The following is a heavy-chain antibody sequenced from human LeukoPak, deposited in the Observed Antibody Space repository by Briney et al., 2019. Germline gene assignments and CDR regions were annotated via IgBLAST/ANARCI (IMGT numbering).Heavy chain of an antibody. D-gene: IGHD6-25*01. J-gene: IGHJ5*02. V-gene: IGHV4-61*02. Sequence: SETLSLTCTASGGSISSSDYFWSWIRQPAGKGLEWIGRMNSRGSTNYNPSLKSRVTLSVDTSKNQFSLKLTSVTVADTAVYYCARYRLGWFDPWGQGTLVTVSS. CDR2: MNSRGST. CDR3: ARYRLGWFDP. CDR1: GGSISSSDYF.